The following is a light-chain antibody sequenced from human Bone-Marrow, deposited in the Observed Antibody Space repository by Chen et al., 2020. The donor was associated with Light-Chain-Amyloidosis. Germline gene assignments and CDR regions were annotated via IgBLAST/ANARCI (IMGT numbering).Light chain of an antibody. Sequence: EFVLPPSPGTLSLFPGERATLSCRASQSVSSTYLAWYQQKPGQGPRLLIYGASTRATGIPDRFSGSGSGTDFTLTISRLEPEDFAVYYCHLYGRSPPCTFGQGTKLEIK. CDR2: GAS. J-gene: IGKJ2*02. CDR3: HLYGRSPPCT. V-gene: IGKV3-20*01. CDR1: QSVSSTY.